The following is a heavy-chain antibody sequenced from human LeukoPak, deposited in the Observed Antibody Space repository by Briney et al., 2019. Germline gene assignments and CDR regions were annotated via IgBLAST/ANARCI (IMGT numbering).Heavy chain of an antibody. CDR3: AKDRPRDYSSRQGFSDNWFDP. Sequence: PGGSLRLSCAASGFTFSTYAMTWVRQAPGRGLEWVSVISGSGVDTFYADSVKGRFTISRDNSKNTLYLQMNSLRAEDTAIYYCAKDRPRDYSSRQGFSDNWFDPWGQGNLVTVSS. V-gene: IGHV3-23*01. J-gene: IGHJ5*02. CDR1: GFTFSTYA. CDR2: ISGSGVDT. D-gene: IGHD3-22*01.